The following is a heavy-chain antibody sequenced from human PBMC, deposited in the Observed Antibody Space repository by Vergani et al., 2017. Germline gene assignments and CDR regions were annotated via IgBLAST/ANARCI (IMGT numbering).Heavy chain of an antibody. D-gene: IGHD1/OR15-1a*01. J-gene: IGHJ4*02. V-gene: IGHV3-23*01. Sequence: EVQLLQSEGAVVQPGGSLRLSCVASGFTFSSHATSWVRQGHGQGLEWVSSIKNTGDSTHYADPVKGRFTISRDNSKNTLYLQMNRLRVEDTAVYYCGGESDNNNWGQGTLVTVSS. CDR3: GGESDNNN. CDR1: GFTFSSHA. CDR2: IKNTGDST.